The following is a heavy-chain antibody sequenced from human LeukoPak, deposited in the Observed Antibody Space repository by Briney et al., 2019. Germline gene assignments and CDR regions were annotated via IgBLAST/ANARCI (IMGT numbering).Heavy chain of an antibody. CDR3: ARGIRKGYYDSSGYYRFDY. CDR2: INHSGST. Sequence: SETLSLTCAVYGGSFSGYYWSWIRQPPGKGLEWIGKINHSGSTNYNPSLKSRVTISVDTSKNQFSLKLSSVTAADTAVYYCARGIRKGYYDSSGYYRFDYWGQGTLVTASS. V-gene: IGHV4-34*01. CDR1: GGSFSGYY. J-gene: IGHJ4*02. D-gene: IGHD3-22*01.